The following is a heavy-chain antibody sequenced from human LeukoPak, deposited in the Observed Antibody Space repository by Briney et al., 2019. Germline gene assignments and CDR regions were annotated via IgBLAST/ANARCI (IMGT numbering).Heavy chain of an antibody. Sequence: GGSLRLSCVGSGFTFTTTTMSWVRQAPGKGLEWVANIKQDGSEKNYVDSVKGRFTISRDNAENSLFLQMNSLRVEDTAVYYCAREWQGGIAAAGTRIEGDYWGQGTLDAVSS. CDR1: GFTFTTTT. CDR3: AREWQGGIAAAGTRIEGDY. V-gene: IGHV3-7*01. CDR2: IKQDGSEK. J-gene: IGHJ4*02. D-gene: IGHD6-13*01.